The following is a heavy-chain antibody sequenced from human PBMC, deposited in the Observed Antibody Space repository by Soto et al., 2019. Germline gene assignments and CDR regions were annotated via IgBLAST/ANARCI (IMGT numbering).Heavy chain of an antibody. Sequence: SETLSLTCAVSGDSISRGGYYWNSIRQPPGKGLEWIGYIFHRGGTSYNPSLKNRVTIPVDRYKNKISLNLSSVTAADTAVYYCASRDPGTSVDYWGQGTLVTSPQ. J-gene: IGHJ4*02. D-gene: IGHD1-7*01. CDR1: GDSISRGGYY. CDR3: ASRDPGTSVDY. V-gene: IGHV4-30-2*01. CDR2: IFHRGGT.